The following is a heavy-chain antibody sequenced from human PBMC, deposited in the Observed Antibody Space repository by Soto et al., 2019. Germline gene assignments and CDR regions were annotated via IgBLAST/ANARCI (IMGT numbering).Heavy chain of an antibody. CDR2: IIPIFGTA. CDR3: ASFRSPAYYYSGMEV. V-gene: IGHV1-69*13. J-gene: IGHJ6*02. Sequence: SVKVSCKASGWTFSSYAISWVRQAGGQGLEWMGGIIPIFGTANYAQKFQGRVTITADESTSTAYMELSSMRSEYTAVYYCASFRSPAYYYSGMEVGGQGTTVTV. CDR1: GWTFSSYA.